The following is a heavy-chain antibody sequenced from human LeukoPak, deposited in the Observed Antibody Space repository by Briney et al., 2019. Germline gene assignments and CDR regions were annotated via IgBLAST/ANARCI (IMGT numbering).Heavy chain of an antibody. CDR3: ARDPELGYSYGYEAVY. CDR2: IIDSGGT. Sequence: PGGSLRLSCAASGFTLSSFRMSWVRQAPGKGLEWVSRIIDSGGTNYADSVKGRFTISRDNSKNTLYLQMNSLRAEDTAVYYCARDPELGYSYGYEAVYWGQGTLVTVSS. CDR1: GFTLSSFR. V-gene: IGHV3-23*01. D-gene: IGHD5-18*01. J-gene: IGHJ4*02.